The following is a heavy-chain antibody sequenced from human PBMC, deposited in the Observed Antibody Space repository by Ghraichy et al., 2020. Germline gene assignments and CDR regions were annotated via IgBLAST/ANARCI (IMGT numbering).Heavy chain of an antibody. CDR3: ARDLLAAAGTEHYYYGMDV. D-gene: IGHD6-13*01. J-gene: IGHJ6*02. CDR2: ISSSSSTI. Sequence: GGSLRLSCAASGFTFSSYSMNWVRQAPGKGLEWVSYISSSSSTIYYADSVKGRFTISRDNAKNSLYLQMNSLRDEDTAVYYCARDLLAAAGTEHYYYGMDVWGQGTTVTVSS. CDR1: GFTFSSYS. V-gene: IGHV3-48*02.